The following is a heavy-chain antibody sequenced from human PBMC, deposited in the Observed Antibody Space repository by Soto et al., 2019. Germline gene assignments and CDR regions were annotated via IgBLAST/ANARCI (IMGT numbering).Heavy chain of an antibody. CDR1: GYTFTSYA. V-gene: IGHV1-3*05. CDR2: INAGNGNT. Sequence: QVQLVQSGAEEKKPGASVKVSCKASGYTFTSYAMHWVRQAPGQRLEWMGWINAGNGNTKYSQKFQGRVTITRATSASTAYMELSSLRSEDTAVYYCARAPSWWYFDLWGRGTLVTVSS. CDR3: ARAPSWWYFDL. J-gene: IGHJ2*01.